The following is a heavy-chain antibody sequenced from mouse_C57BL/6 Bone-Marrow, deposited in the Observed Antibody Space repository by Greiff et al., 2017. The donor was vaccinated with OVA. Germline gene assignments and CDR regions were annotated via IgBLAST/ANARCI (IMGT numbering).Heavy chain of an antibody. CDR2: INPYNGGT. J-gene: IGHJ3*01. Sequence: VHVKQSGPVLVKPGASVKMSCKASGYTFTDYYMNWVKQSHGKSLEWIGVINPYNGGTSYNQKFKGKATLTVDKSSSTAYMELNSLTSEDSAVYYCAKRFAYWGQGTLVTVSA. CDR3: AKRFAY. CDR1: GYTFTDYY. V-gene: IGHV1-19*01.